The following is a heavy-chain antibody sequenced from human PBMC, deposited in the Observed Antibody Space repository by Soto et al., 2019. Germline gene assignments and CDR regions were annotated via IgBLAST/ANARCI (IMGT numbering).Heavy chain of an antibody. D-gene: IGHD3-3*01. CDR2: ISYDGDYT. V-gene: IGHV3-30*18. J-gene: IGHJ3*01. Sequence: QVQLVESGGGVVQPGRSLTLSCVVSGVTFRTYGIHWVRQAPGKGLEWVAVISYDGDYTSYADSVKGRFTISRDNSKNTIYLQLTSLGAEDTALYYCAKSDRGVFGVVMPPALDPLDVWGQGTMVAVSS. CDR1: GVTFRTYG. CDR3: AKSDRGVFGVVMPPALDPLDV.